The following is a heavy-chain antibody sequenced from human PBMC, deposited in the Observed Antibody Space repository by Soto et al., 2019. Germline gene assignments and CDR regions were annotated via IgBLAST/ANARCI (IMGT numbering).Heavy chain of an antibody. CDR3: ARGRYYYDSSGYLRDIDY. D-gene: IGHD3-22*01. CDR1: GYTFTSYG. J-gene: IGHJ4*02. V-gene: IGHV1-18*04. Sequence: ASVKVSCKASGYTFTSYGISWVRQAPGQGLVWMGWISAYNGNTNYAQKLQGRVTMTTDTSTSTAYMELRSLRSDDTAVYYCARGRYYYDSSGYLRDIDYWGQGTLVTSPQ. CDR2: ISAYNGNT.